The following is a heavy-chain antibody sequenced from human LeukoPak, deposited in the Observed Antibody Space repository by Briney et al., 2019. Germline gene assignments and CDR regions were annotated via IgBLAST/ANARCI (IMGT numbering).Heavy chain of an antibody. CDR1: RFTFTSYD. V-gene: IGHV3-23*01. CDR2: ISVSGGTT. CDR3: AKGSSGIKWFDP. Sequence: GGSLRLSCAASRFTFTSYDMGWVRQPPGKGLGWVSSISVSGGTTYYADSVKGRFTISRDNSKNTLYLQMNSLRGEDTAVYYCAKGSSGIKWFDPWGQGTLVTVSS. D-gene: IGHD1-1*01. J-gene: IGHJ5*02.